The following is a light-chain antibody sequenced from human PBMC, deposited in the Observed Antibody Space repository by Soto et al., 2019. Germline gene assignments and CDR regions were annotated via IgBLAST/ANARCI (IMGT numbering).Light chain of an antibody. J-gene: IGKJ3*01. CDR2: GAS. Sequence: EIVLTQSPGTLSLSPGERATLSCRASQSVSSSYLAWYQQKPGQAPRLLIYGASSRATGIPDRFSGSGSGTDFTLTISRLEPEDFAVYYCQQYVGGITFGPGTKVDIK. V-gene: IGKV3-20*01. CDR3: QQYVGGIT. CDR1: QSVSSSY.